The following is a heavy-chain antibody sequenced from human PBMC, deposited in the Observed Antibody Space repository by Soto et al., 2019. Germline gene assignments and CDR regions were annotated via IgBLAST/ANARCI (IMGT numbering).Heavy chain of an antibody. Sequence: QVQLVESGGGVVQPGRSLRLSCAASGFTFSSYGMHWVRQAPGKGLEWVAVISYDGSNKYYADSVKGRFTISRDNSKNTLYLQMNSLRAEDTAVYYCAKLNYFDFWGQGTLVTVSS. J-gene: IGHJ4*02. CDR3: AKLNYFDF. V-gene: IGHV3-30*18. CDR1: GFTFSSYG. CDR2: ISYDGSNK.